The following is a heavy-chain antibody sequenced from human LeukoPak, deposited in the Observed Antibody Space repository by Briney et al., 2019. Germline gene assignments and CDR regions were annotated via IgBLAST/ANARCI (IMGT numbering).Heavy chain of an antibody. D-gene: IGHD2-15*01. CDR2: MYSSGST. V-gene: IGHV4-39*01. Sequence: SETLSLTCTVSGGSISSGRYYWGWIRQPPGKGLEWIGSMYSSGSTYYNPSLKSRVTISVDTSKNQFSLKLSSVTAADTAVYYCARHIVVVVAATSNWFDPWGQGTLVTVSS. CDR1: GGSISSGRYY. CDR3: ARHIVVVVAATSNWFDP. J-gene: IGHJ5*02.